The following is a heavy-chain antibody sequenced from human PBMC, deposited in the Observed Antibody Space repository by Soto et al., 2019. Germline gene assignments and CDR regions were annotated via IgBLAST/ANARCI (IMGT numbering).Heavy chain of an antibody. Sequence: SETLSLTCTVSGGSISSGGYYWSWIRQHPGKGLEWIGYIYYSGSTYYNPSLKSRVTISVDTSKNQFSLKLSSVTAADTAVYYCASMGDGYHYDFPDYWGQGTLVTVSS. CDR2: IYYSGST. CDR3: ASMGDGYHYDFPDY. V-gene: IGHV4-31*03. D-gene: IGHD5-12*01. J-gene: IGHJ4*02. CDR1: GGSISSGGYY.